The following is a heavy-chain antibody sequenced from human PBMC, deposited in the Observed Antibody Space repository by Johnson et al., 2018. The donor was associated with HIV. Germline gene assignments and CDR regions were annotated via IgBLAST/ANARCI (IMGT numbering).Heavy chain of an antibody. V-gene: IGHV3-33*01. CDR3: ARVPNDAFDI. J-gene: IGHJ3*02. CDR1: GFTFSTYG. CDR2: MWYDGSNK. Sequence: QVQLVESGGGVVQPGRSLRLSCAASGFTFSTYGMHWVRQAPGKGLEWVAVMWYDGSNKYYADSVKGRFTISRDNAKNSLYLQMNSLRAEDTAVYYCARVPNDAFDIWGQGTMVTVSS.